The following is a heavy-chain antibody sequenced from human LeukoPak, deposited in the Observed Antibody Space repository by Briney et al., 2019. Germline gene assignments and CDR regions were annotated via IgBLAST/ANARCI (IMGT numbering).Heavy chain of an antibody. CDR3: ARSNREFASGSGDF. Sequence: PGGSLRLSCAASGFTFSSYWMSWVRQPPGKGLEWVANIKQDGSEKYYVDSVKGRFTISRDNAKNSLYLQMNSLRAEDTAVYYCARSNREFASGSGDFWGQGTLVTVSS. J-gene: IGHJ4*02. D-gene: IGHD3-10*01. CDR1: GFTFSSYW. CDR2: IKQDGSEK. V-gene: IGHV3-7*05.